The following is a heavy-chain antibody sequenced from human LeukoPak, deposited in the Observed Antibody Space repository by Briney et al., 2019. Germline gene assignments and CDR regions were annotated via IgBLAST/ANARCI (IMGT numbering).Heavy chain of an antibody. V-gene: IGHV3-21*04. CDR3: ARSSIVGADIDY. J-gene: IGHJ4*02. Sequence: GGSLRLSCAASGFTFSSYSMNWVRQAPGKGLEWVSSISSSSSYIYYAVSVKGRFTISRDNAKNSLYLQMNSLRAEDTAVYYCARSSIVGADIDYWGQGTLVTVSS. CDR2: ISSSSSYI. D-gene: IGHD1-26*01. CDR1: GFTFSSYS.